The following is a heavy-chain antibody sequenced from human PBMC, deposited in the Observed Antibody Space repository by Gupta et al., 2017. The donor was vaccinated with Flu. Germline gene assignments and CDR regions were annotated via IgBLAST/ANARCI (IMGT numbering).Heavy chain of an antibody. J-gene: IGHJ6*02. V-gene: IGHV3-15*01. CDR1: GFTFSNAW. CDR2: IKSKTDGGTT. Sequence: GESGGGLVKPGGSLRLSCAASGFTFSNAWMSWVRQAPGKGLEWVGRIKSKTDGGTTDYAAPVKGRFTISRDDSKNTLYLQMNSLKTEDTAVYYCTTDLAATPLYYYYGMDVWGQGTTVTVSS. CDR3: TTDLAATPLYYYYGMDV. D-gene: IGHD2-15*01.